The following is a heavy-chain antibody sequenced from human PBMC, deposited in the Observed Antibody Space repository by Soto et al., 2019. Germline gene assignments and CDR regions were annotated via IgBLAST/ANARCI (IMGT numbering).Heavy chain of an antibody. CDR2: ISWNSGSI. D-gene: IGHD3-16*02. J-gene: IGHJ3*02. Sequence: EVQLVESGGGLVQPGRSLRLSCAASGFTFDDYAMHWVRQAPGKGLEWVSGISWNSGSIGYADSVKGRFTISRDNAKNSLNLQTNSLRAEDTAWYYCAKDIMITFGGVIYPGGGPFDIWGQGTMVTVSS. V-gene: IGHV3-9*01. CDR3: AKDIMITFGGVIYPGGGPFDI. CDR1: GFTFDDYA.